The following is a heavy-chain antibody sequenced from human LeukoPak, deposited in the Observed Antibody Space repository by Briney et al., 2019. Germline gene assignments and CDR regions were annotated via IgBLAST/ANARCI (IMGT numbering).Heavy chain of an antibody. CDR2: IKHRGTT. D-gene: IGHD3-3*01. CDR3: ARGSIYDFRTGPFSYYYGMDV. V-gene: IGHV4-34*01. J-gene: IGHJ6*02. CDR1: GGSFSGYY. Sequence: ETLSLTCAFYGGSFSGYYWSWIRQRPGEGLEGIGEIKHRGTTNDNPSLKTRVTISVDTSKNQSSLKLRSVTAAATAVYYCARGSIYDFRTGPFSYYYGMDVWGQGTTVTVYS.